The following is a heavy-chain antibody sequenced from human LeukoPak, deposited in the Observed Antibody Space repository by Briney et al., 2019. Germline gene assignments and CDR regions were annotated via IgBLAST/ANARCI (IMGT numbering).Heavy chain of an antibody. V-gene: IGHV3-23*01. J-gene: IGHJ4*02. CDR2: ISGSGGST. Sequence: QPGGSLRLSCAASGFTFSSFELSWVRQAPGKGLEWVSAISGSGGSTYYADSVKGRFTISRDNSKNTLYLQMNSLRAEDTAVYYCAKNGIWFGELLLPWYFDYWGQGTLVTVSS. CDR1: GFTFSSFE. D-gene: IGHD3-10*01. CDR3: AKNGIWFGELLLPWYFDY.